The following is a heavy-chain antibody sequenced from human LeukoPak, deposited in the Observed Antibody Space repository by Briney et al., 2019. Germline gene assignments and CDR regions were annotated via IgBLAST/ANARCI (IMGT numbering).Heavy chain of an antibody. CDR3: ARGLTWIQLFYLDY. Sequence: GGSLRLSCAASGFTFSSYAMHWVRQAPGKGLEWVAVISYDGSNKYYADSVKGRSTISRDNSKNTLYLQMNSLRAEDTAVYYCARGLTWIQLFYLDYWGQGTLVTVSS. CDR2: ISYDGSNK. D-gene: IGHD5-18*01. CDR1: GFTFSSYA. J-gene: IGHJ4*02. V-gene: IGHV3-30*04.